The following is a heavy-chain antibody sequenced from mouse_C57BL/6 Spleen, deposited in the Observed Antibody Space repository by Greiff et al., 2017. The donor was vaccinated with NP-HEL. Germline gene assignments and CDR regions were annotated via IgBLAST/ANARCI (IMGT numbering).Heavy chain of an antibody. D-gene: IGHD4-1*01. CDR2: INPSSGYT. CDR3: ARELGQDAMDY. CDR1: GYTFTSYT. Sequence: VQLVESGAELARPGASVKMSCKASGYTFTSYTMHWVKQRPGQGLEWIGYINPSSGYTKYNQKFKDKATLTADKSSSTAYMQLSSLTSEDSAVYYCARELGQDAMDYWGQGTSVTVSS. J-gene: IGHJ4*01. V-gene: IGHV1-4*01.